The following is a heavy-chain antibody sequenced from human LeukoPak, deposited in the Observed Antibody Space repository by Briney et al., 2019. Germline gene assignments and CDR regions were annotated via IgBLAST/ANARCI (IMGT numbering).Heavy chain of an antibody. CDR2: IYPGDSDT. V-gene: IGHV5-51*01. CDR3: ARPKAYYFGSGSYYRDTFDI. J-gene: IGHJ3*02. D-gene: IGHD3-10*01. Sequence: GESLKISCKGSGYSFTSYWIGWVRQMPGKGLEWMGIIYPGDSDTRYSPSFQGQVTISADKSINTAYLQWSSLKASDTAMYYCARPKAYYFGSGSYYRDTFDIWGQGTMVTVSS. CDR1: GYSFTSYW.